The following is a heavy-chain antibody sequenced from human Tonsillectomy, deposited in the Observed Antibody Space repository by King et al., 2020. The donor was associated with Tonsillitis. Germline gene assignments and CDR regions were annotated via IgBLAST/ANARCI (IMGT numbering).Heavy chain of an antibody. CDR2: ISYDGSTK. J-gene: IGHJ4*02. CDR3: ARDLIERFSLDY. Sequence: VQLVESGGGVVQPGRSLRLSCAASGFTFSSHAIHWVRQAPGKGLDWVTFISYDGSTKYYADSVKGRFTISRDNSKNTVYLQMNSLRAEDTAVYFCARDLIERFSLDYWGQGTLVTVSS. D-gene: IGHD2-21*01. V-gene: IGHV3-30*04. CDR1: GFTFSSHA.